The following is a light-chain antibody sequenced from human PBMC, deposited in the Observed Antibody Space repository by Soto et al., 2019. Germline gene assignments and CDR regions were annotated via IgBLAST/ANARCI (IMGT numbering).Light chain of an antibody. CDR2: GNS. Sequence: SGLTQPPSVSGAPGRRVTMSCSGSSSNIGAGYDVNWYRQLPGTAPKLLIYGNSDRPSGVPDRFSGSKSGTSASLAITGLQAEDEADYFCQSYDRSLRTYVFGTGTKVTVL. CDR3: QSYDRSLRTYV. CDR1: SSNIGAGYD. V-gene: IGLV1-40*01. J-gene: IGLJ1*01.